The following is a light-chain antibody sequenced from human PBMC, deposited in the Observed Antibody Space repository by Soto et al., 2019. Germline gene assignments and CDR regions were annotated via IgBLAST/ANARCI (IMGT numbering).Light chain of an antibody. V-gene: IGLV1-40*01. J-gene: IGLJ1*01. Sequence: QSVLTQPPSVSGAPGQRVTISCTGSSSNIGAGYDVPWYQQLPGTAPKLLIYDNSNRPSGVPDRFSGSKSGTSASLSITGLQDEDEADYYCQSYASSLSVLYVFGTGTKVTVL. CDR1: SSNIGAGYD. CDR2: DNS. CDR3: QSYASSLSVLYV.